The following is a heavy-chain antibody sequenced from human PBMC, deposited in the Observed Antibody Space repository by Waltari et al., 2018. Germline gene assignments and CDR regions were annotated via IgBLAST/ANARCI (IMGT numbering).Heavy chain of an antibody. CDR2: IIPILGIA. V-gene: IGHV1-69*02. D-gene: IGHD3-3*01. Sequence: QVQLVQSGAEVKKPGSSVKVSCKASGGTFSSYTISWVRQAPGQGLEWMGRIIPILGIANYAQKFQGRVTITADKSTSTAYMELSSLRSEDTAVYYCARGFWSGFDWFDPWGQGTLVTVSS. CDR3: ARGFWSGFDWFDP. J-gene: IGHJ5*02. CDR1: GGTFSSYT.